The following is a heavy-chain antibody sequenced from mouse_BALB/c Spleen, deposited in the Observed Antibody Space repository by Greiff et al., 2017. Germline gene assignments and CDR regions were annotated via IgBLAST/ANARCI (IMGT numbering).Heavy chain of an antibody. CDR1: GFSLSTYGIG. CDR3: ARSTGRGYAMDY. J-gene: IGHJ4*01. D-gene: IGHD4-1*02. CDR2: IWWNDNK. V-gene: IGHV8-11*01. Sequence: QVTLKESGPGILQPSQTLSLTCSFSGFSLSTYGIGVGWIRQPSGKGLEWLAHIWWNDNKYYNTALKSRLTISKDTSNNQVFLKIASVDTAATATYYCARSTGRGYAMDYWGQGTSVTVSS.